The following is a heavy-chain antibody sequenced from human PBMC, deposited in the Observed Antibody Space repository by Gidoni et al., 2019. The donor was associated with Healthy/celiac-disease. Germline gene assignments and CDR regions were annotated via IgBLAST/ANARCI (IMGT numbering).Heavy chain of an antibody. CDR2: IFSNDEK. D-gene: IGHD6-19*01. CDR1: GFSLSNARMG. J-gene: IGHJ5*02. Sequence: QSTLKESGPVLVKPTETLTLTCTVPGFSLSNARMGVSWIRQPPGKALEWLAHIFSNDEKSYSTPLKSRLTISKDTSKSQVILTMTNMDPVDTATYYCARMSAVAGPGWFDPWGQGTLVTVSS. V-gene: IGHV2-26*01. CDR3: ARMSAVAGPGWFDP.